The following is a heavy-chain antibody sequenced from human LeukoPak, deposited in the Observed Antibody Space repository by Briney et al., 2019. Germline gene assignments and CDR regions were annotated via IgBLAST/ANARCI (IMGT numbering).Heavy chain of an antibody. CDR1: GYTFTSYY. CDR3: ARASRYCSGGSCYLAY. D-gene: IGHD2-15*01. Sequence: ASVKVSCKASGYTFTSYYMHWVRQAPGQGLEWMGIINPSGGSTSYAQKFQGRVTMTRDTSTSTVYMGLSSLRSEDTAVYYCARASRYCSGGSCYLAYWGQGTLVTVSS. CDR2: INPSGGST. J-gene: IGHJ4*02. V-gene: IGHV1-46*01.